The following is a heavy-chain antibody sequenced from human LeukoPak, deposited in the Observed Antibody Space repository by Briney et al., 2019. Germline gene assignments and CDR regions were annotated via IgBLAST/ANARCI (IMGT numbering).Heavy chain of an antibody. CDR1: GFTFSSLA. CDR3: VNQISGWVY. Sequence: PGGSLTVSRSASGFTFSSLAMHWVRQAPGKGLEYVSGISSNGYIPYYSDSVKGRFTISRDNSKNTLYLQMSSLRPEDTAVYYCVNQISGWVYWGQARLASVSS. D-gene: IGHD6-19*01. CDR2: ISSNGYIP. V-gene: IGHV3-64D*06. J-gene: IGHJ1*01.